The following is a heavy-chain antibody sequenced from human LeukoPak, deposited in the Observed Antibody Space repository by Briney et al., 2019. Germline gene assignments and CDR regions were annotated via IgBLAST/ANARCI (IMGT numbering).Heavy chain of an antibody. CDR2: IKKEGSDK. Sequence: GGSLRLSCAASGFTFSSYWMSWVRQAPGKGLEWVANIKKEGSDKYYVDSVKGRFTISRDNAKNLLYLQMNSLRAEDTAVYYCARVNSSSGFFDKWGQGTLVTVSS. CDR1: GFTFSSYW. CDR3: ARVNSSSGFFDK. D-gene: IGHD6-6*01. V-gene: IGHV3-7*01. J-gene: IGHJ4*02.